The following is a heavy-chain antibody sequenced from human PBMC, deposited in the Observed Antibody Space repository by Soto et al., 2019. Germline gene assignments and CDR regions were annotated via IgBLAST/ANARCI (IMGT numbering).Heavy chain of an antibody. CDR1: GYSFTSYW. Sequence: GASLKISCKGSGYSFTSYWISWVRQMPGKGLEWMGSIDPSDSYTNYSPSFQGHVTISADKSISTAYLQWSSLKASDTAMYYCAGGGVRGVITRTRDYYGMDVWGQGTTVTVSS. J-gene: IGHJ6*02. CDR3: AGGGVRGVITRTRDYYGMDV. V-gene: IGHV5-10-1*01. D-gene: IGHD3-10*01. CDR2: IDPSDSYT.